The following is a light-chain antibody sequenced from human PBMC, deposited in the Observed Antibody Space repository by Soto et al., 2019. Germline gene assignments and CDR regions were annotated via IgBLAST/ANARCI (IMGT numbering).Light chain of an antibody. CDR2: EVS. CDR3: SSYTSTITVL. J-gene: IGLJ2*01. CDR1: SSDVGASKY. V-gene: IGLV2-14*01. Sequence: QSALTQPASVSGSPGQLITISCTGTSSDVGASKYVSWYQHHPGKAPKLMIYEVSNRPSGVSNRFSGSKSGNTASLTISGLQAEDEADYYCSSYTSTITVLFGGGTKLTVL.